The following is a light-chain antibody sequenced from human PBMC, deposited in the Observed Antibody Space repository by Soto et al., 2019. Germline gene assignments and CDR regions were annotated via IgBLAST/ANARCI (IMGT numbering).Light chain of an antibody. J-gene: IGLJ2*01. V-gene: IGLV6-57*04. CDR2: EDK. CDR3: QSYDSSIPVV. Sequence: NFMLTQPHSVSESPGKTVTISCTRSSGSIASDYVQWYQQRPGSAPTTVIYEDKQRPSGVPDRFSGSIDSSSNSASLTISGLKTEDEADYYCQSYDSSIPVVFGGGTQLTVL. CDR1: SGSIASDY.